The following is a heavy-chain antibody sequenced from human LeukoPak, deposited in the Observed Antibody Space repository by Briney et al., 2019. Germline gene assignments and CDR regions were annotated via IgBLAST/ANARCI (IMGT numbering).Heavy chain of an antibody. CDR1: GGSIRSSSYY. Sequence: SETLSLTCTVSGGSIRSSSYYWGWIRQPPGKGLEWIGSISYSGSTYYNPSLMSRVTISADTSNNQFSLKLTSVTAADTAVYYCARHRHSHHYDYWGQGTLVTVSS. CDR2: ISYSGST. J-gene: IGHJ4*02. V-gene: IGHV4-39*01. CDR3: ARHRHSHHYDY. D-gene: IGHD5-18*01.